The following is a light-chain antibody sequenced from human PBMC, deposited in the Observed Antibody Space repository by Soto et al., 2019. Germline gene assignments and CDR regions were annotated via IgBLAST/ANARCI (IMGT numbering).Light chain of an antibody. CDR2: SAS. V-gene: IGKV1-39*01. CDR3: QQSYSVPS. CDR1: ENIDNY. J-gene: IGKJ3*01. Sequence: DIQLTQSPFSLSASLGDRVTVTCRASENIDNYLNWYRQKPGEAPKLLIYSASRLQRGVTSRFSGGGSGTDFSLTISSLQSEDFATYYCQQSYSVPSFGPGTKVDIK.